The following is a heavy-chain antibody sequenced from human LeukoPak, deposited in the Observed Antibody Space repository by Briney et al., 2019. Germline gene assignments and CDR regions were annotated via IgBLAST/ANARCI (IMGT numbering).Heavy chain of an antibody. V-gene: IGHV3-7*01. CDR3: GRLAHNAWYAIDF. J-gene: IGHJ4*02. D-gene: IGHD2-2*01. CDR1: DFTFDFYW. Sequence: GRSLRLSCVASDFTFDFYWMTWVRQAPGKGLEWLANILPDGSQKYYVDSVKGQFTISRDNPKNSLYLQINNLRAEDTAVYYCGRLAHNAWYAIDFWGQGTLVTVSS. CDR2: ILPDGSQK.